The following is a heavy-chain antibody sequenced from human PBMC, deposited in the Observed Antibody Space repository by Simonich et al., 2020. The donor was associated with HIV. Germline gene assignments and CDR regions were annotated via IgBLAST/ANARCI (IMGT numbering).Heavy chain of an antibody. Sequence: EVQLVESGGGLVQPGGSLRLSCAASGFTFSSYEMNCVRQAPGKGLEWVAYMSSRDSIIYYADSVKGRFTISRDNAKNSLYLQMSSLRAEDTAVYYCARGGYSKFCDYWGQGTLVTVSS. CDR3: ARGGYSKFCDY. V-gene: IGHV3-48*03. CDR2: MSSRDSII. D-gene: IGHD5-12*01. CDR1: GFTFSSYE. J-gene: IGHJ4*02.